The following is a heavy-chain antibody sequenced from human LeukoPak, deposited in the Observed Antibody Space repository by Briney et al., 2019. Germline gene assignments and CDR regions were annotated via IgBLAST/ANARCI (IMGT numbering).Heavy chain of an antibody. CDR2: IYYSGST. D-gene: IGHD1-26*01. CDR3: ARSDSGSYHRAFDI. Sequence: PSETLSLTCTVSGGSISGYYWNWTRQPPGKGLEWIGYIYYSGSTNYNPSLKSRVTISVDTSKNQFSLKLSSVTAADTAVYYCARSDSGSYHRAFDIWGQGTMVTVSS. J-gene: IGHJ3*02. CDR1: GGSISGYY. V-gene: IGHV4-59*01.